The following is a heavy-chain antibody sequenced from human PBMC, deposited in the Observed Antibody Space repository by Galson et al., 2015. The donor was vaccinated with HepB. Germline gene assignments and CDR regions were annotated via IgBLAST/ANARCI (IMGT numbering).Heavy chain of an antibody. D-gene: IGHD1-26*01. Sequence: SVKVSCKASGYTFTGYYMHWVRQAPGQGLEWMGWINPNSGGTNYAQKFQGRVTMTRDTSISTAYMELRSLRSDDTAVYYCARDLRTPQWELLLDYWGQGTLVTVSS. CDR3: ARDLRTPQWELLLDY. J-gene: IGHJ4*02. V-gene: IGHV1-2*02. CDR2: INPNSGGT. CDR1: GYTFTGYY.